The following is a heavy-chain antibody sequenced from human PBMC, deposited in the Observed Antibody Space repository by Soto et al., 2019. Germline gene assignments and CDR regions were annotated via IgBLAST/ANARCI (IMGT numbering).Heavy chain of an antibody. J-gene: IGHJ6*03. CDR3: AKEGPGNYVFRDYYYYMDV. D-gene: IGHD1-7*01. CDR1: GFTFSSYG. V-gene: IGHV3-30*18. Sequence: PGGSLRLSCAASGFTFSSYGMHWVRQAPGKGLEWVAVISYDGSNKYYADSVKGRFTISRDNSKNTLYLQMNSLRAEDTAVYYCAKEGPGNYVFRDYYYYMDVWGKGTTVTVSS. CDR2: ISYDGSNK.